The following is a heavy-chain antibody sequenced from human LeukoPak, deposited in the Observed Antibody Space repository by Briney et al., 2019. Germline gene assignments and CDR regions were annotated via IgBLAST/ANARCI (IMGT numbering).Heavy chain of an antibody. CDR1: DFTFSIYG. V-gene: IGHV3-48*03. D-gene: IGHD3-10*01. J-gene: IGHJ4*02. Sequence: GGSLRLSCVASDFTFSIYGMHWVRQAPGKGLEWVSYISSSGSTIYYADSVKGRFTISRDNAKNSLYLQMNSLRAEDTAVYYCARGTMVRGFDYWGQGTLVTVSS. CDR2: ISSSGSTI. CDR3: ARGTMVRGFDY.